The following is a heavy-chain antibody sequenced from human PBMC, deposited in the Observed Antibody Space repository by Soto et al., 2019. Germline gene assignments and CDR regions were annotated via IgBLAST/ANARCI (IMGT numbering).Heavy chain of an antibody. V-gene: IGHV1-3*01. CDR3: ARSIVVVTSFDY. CDR1: GYTFTSYA. CDR2: INAGNGNT. Sequence: ASVKVSCKASGYTFTSYAMHWVRQAPGQRLEWMGWINAGNGNTKYSQKFQGRVTITRDTSASTAYMELSSLRSEDTAVYYCARSIVVVTSFDYWGQGPLVTVPS. D-gene: IGHD3-22*01. J-gene: IGHJ4*02.